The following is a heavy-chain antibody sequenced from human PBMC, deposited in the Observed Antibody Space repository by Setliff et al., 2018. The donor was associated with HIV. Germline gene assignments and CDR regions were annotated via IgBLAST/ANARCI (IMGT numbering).Heavy chain of an antibody. CDR1: GFTSSSYW. Sequence: GESLKISCEAFGFTSSSYWMHWVRQGPGKGLLWVSRINSDGSTKTYADSVKGRFSISRDNAKNTLYLQMDSLRAEDTAVYYCARSVISAGGKWGYYMDVWGKGTTVTVSS. CDR2: INSDGSTK. V-gene: IGHV3-74*01. J-gene: IGHJ6*03. D-gene: IGHD6-13*01. CDR3: ARSVISAGGKWGYYMDV.